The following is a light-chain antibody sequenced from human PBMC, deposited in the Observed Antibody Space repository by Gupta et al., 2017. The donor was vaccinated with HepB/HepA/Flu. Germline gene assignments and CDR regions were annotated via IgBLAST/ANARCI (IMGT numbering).Light chain of an antibody. CDR2: KAS. CDR1: QNINIW. V-gene: IGKV1-5*03. CDR3: QQYGASPRT. J-gene: IGKJ1*01. Sequence: DIQMTQSPSTLSASVGDRVTITCRASQNINIWLAWYQQKPGNPPKLLIYKASSLESGVPSRFSGSGSGTEFTLTISSLQPDDFATYVCQQYGASPRTFGQGTKVEIK.